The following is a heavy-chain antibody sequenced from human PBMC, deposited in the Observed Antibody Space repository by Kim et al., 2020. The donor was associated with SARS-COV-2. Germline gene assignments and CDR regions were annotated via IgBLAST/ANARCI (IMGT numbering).Heavy chain of an antibody. CDR3: AKLKTMLQGVNYFDS. CDR1: GFTFSRQA. Sequence: GGSLRLSCAASGFTFSRQAMAWVRQAPGKGLEWVSAIGGSGERTYYAESVKGRFIMSRDISKNTIYLQMSSLRAEDTATYYCAKLKTMLQGVNYFDSWGQGTLVTVSA. CDR2: IGGSGERT. J-gene: IGHJ4*02. D-gene: IGHD3-10*01. V-gene: IGHV3-23*01.